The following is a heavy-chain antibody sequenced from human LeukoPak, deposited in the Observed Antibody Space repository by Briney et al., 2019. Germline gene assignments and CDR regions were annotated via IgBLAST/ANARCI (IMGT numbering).Heavy chain of an antibody. CDR1: EFAFSNYA. CDR3: VKKGGGGYFDS. V-gene: IGHV3-23*01. CDR2: INTGGEYT. D-gene: IGHD3-10*01. Sequence: GGSLRLSRAASEFAFSNYAMSSVRQAPGKGMEWVSGINTGGEYTYYANSVKGRFTISRDNSKNTLYLQMNSLRAEDTAVYYCVKKGGGGYFDSWGQGTLVTVSS. J-gene: IGHJ4*02.